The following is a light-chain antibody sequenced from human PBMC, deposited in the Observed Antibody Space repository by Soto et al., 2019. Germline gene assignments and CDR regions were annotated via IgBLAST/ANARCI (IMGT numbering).Light chain of an antibody. CDR2: DAS. CDR1: QSVSGW. V-gene: IGKV1-5*01. Sequence: DIQMTQSPSTLSASVGDTVTVTCRASQSVSGWLAWYQQKPGEAPKLLIYDASALPRGVPSRFSGIVSGTKFTLTIARLQTDDCATYYGQQSETFPGTFGPGTKVEIK. J-gene: IGKJ1*01. CDR3: QQSETFPGT.